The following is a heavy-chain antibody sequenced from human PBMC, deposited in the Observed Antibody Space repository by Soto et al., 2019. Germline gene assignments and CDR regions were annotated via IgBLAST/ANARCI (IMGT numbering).Heavy chain of an antibody. J-gene: IGHJ6*02. CDR2: IYPGDSDT. Sequence: LGESLKISCKASGYSFTSYWIGWVRQMPGKGLEWMGIIYPGDSDTRYSPSFQGQVTISADKSINTAYLQWSSLKASDTAMYFCARVYCSGGSCYSAYYYGMDVWGQGTTVTVSS. CDR1: GYSFTSYW. D-gene: IGHD2-15*01. CDR3: ARVYCSGGSCYSAYYYGMDV. V-gene: IGHV5-51*01.